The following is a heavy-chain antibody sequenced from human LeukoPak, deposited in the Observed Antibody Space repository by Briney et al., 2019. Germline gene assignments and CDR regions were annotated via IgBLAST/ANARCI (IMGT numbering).Heavy chain of an antibody. D-gene: IGHD6-13*01. V-gene: IGHV3-53*01. Sequence: GGSLRLSCAASGFTFSSYAMSWVRQAPGKGLEWVSVIYSGGSTYYADSVKGRFTISRDNSKNTLYLQMNSLRAEDTAVYYCASGDAAGPYYYYGMDVWGQGTTVTVSS. J-gene: IGHJ6*02. CDR1: GFTFSSYA. CDR2: IYSGGST. CDR3: ASGDAAGPYYYYGMDV.